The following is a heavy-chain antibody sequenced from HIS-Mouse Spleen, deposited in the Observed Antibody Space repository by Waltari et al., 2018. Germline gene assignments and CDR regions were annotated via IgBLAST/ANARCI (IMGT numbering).Heavy chain of an antibody. Sequence: QLQLQESGPGLVKPSETLSLTCPVSGGSIRSRSYSWGWIRQPPGKGLEWIGSISYSGSTYYNPSLKSRVTISVDTSKNQFSLKLSSVTAADTAVYYCARKRTASGWFDPWGQGTLVTVSS. CDR2: ISYSGST. V-gene: IGHV4-39*01. CDR1: GGSIRSRSYS. D-gene: IGHD2-21*02. CDR3: ARKRTASGWFDP. J-gene: IGHJ5*02.